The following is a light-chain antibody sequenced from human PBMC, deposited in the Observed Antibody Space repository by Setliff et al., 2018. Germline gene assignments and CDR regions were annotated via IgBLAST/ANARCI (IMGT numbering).Light chain of an antibody. CDR3: ASYTTSKTYV. CDR1: SSNIGSNT. J-gene: IGLJ1*01. Sequence: QSALTQPPSASGTPGQRVTISCSGSSSNIGSNTVNWYQQLPGTAPKLLIYSNNQRPSGVPDRFSGSKSGNTASLTISGLQAEDEADYYCASYTTSKTYVFGTGTKVTVL. V-gene: IGLV1-44*01. CDR2: SNN.